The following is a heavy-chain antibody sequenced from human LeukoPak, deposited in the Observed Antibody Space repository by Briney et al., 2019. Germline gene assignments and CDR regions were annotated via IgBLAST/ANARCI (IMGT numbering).Heavy chain of an antibody. CDR2: IKQDGSEK. CDR3: ARGIHDYGDYGGYYYYMDV. Sequence: PGGSLRLSCEASGFTFSSYWVSWFLQAAGEGLKRVANIKQDGSEKYYVDSVKGRFTISRDNAKNSLYLQMNSLRAEDTAVYYCARGIHDYGDYGGYYYYMDVWGKGTTVTVSS. V-gene: IGHV3-7*01. CDR1: GFTFSSYW. D-gene: IGHD4-17*01. J-gene: IGHJ6*03.